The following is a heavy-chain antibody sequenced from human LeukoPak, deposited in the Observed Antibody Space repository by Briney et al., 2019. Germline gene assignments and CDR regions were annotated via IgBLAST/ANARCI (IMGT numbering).Heavy chain of an antibody. CDR1: GFDFSIHA. Sequence: GGSLRLSCEASGFDFSIHAMSWVRQAPGKGLEWVSTIGSADKTYYADSVKGRFTISRDDSKNTLYLQMSSLRVEDTALYFCAKAYVNRNGVYDPFDMWGQGTRVTVSS. D-gene: IGHD3-10*02. V-gene: IGHV3-23*01. CDR3: AKAYVNRNGVYDPFDM. CDR2: IGSADKT. J-gene: IGHJ3*02.